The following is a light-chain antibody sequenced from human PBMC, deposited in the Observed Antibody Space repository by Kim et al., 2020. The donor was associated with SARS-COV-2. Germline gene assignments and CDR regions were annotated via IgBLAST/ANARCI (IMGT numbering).Light chain of an antibody. CDR1: DSNIGSSS. Sequence: GQRVTMSCSGSDSNIGSSSVHWYQHVPGTAPKLVVFNNNQRPSGLPDRFSGSKSDTSASLAISGLQPEDEATYYCASWDDSLYAPVFGGGTQLTVL. V-gene: IGLV1-44*01. CDR2: NNN. CDR3: ASWDDSLYAPV. J-gene: IGLJ2*01.